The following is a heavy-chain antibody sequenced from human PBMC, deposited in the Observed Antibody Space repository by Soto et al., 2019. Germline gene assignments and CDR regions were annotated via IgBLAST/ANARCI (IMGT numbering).Heavy chain of an antibody. CDR2: ISGSGDNT. CDR3: ATVGTTVTTINWFDP. D-gene: IGHD4-17*01. CDR1: GFTFRSFA. Sequence: VGSLRLSCAASGFTFRSFAMSWVRQAPGKGLEWVSGISGSGDNTYYADSVKGRFTISRDNSKNTLFLQMNSLRAEDTALYYCATVGTTVTTINWFDPWGQGTLVTVSS. J-gene: IGHJ5*02. V-gene: IGHV3-23*01.